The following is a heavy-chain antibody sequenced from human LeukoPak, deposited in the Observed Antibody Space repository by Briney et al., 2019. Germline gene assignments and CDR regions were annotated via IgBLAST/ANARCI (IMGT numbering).Heavy chain of an antibody. CDR2: IYYSGST. Sequence: SETLSLTCTVSGGSLSSSSYYWGWIRQPPGKGLEWIGSIYYSGSTYYNPSLKSRVTISVDTSKNQFSLKLSSVTAADTAVYYCARRATAGDYVGWFDPWGQGTLVTVSS. V-gene: IGHV4-39*01. CDR1: GGSLSSSSYY. J-gene: IGHJ5*02. D-gene: IGHD4-17*01. CDR3: ARRATAGDYVGWFDP.